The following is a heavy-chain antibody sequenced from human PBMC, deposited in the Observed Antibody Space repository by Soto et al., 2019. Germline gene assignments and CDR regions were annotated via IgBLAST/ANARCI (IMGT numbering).Heavy chain of an antibody. CDR3: ARGNSVLLPPDY. CDR1: GFIFRNFA. Sequence: QVQLVESGGGAAQPERSLRLSCGASGFIFRNFAMHWVRQAPGKGLEWVSVILYDGISKYYTDSVKGRFNISRDNSKNTLVLPMNSLRADDTVFYYCARGNSVLLPPDYWGQGTLVTVSS. V-gene: IGHV3-30-3*01. CDR2: ILYDGISK. D-gene: IGHD2-21*01. J-gene: IGHJ4*02.